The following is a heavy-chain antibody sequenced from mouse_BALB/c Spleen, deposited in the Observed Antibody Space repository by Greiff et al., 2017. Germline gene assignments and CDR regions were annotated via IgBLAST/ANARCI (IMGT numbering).Heavy chain of an antibody. J-gene: IGHJ3*01. Sequence: EVQGVESGGGLVKPGGSLKLSCAASGFTFSDYYMYWVRQTPEKRLEWVATISDGGSYTYYPDSVKGRFTISRDNAKNNLYLQMSSLKSEDTAMYYCARRGSDGYYVAYWGQGTLVTVSA. CDR1: GFTFSDYY. CDR2: ISDGGSYT. CDR3: ARRGSDGYYVAY. D-gene: IGHD2-3*01. V-gene: IGHV5-4*02.